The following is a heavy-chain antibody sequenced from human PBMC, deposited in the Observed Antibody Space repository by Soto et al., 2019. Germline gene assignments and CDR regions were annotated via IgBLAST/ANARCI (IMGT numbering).Heavy chain of an antibody. CDR1: GFTFSNAW. V-gene: IGHV3-15*07. CDR2: IKSKTDGGTT. Sequence: EVQLVESGGGLVKPGGSLRLSCAASGFTFSNAWMNWVRQAPGKGLEWVGRIKSKTDGGTTDYAAPVKGRFTISRDDSKNMLYLQMNSLKTEDTAVYYCTTDSGITGPVDYWGQGTLVTVSS. J-gene: IGHJ4*02. D-gene: IGHD1-20*01. CDR3: TTDSGITGPVDY.